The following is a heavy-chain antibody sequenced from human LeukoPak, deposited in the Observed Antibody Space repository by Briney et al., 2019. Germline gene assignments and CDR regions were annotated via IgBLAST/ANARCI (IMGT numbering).Heavy chain of an antibody. CDR3: AKRVWNYDAFDI. CDR1: GFTFSSYA. D-gene: IGHD1-7*01. CDR2: ISGSGGST. Sequence: GGSLRLSCAASGFTFSSYAMSWVRQAPGRGLEWVSAISGSGGSTYYADSVKGRFTISRDNSKNTLYLQMNSLRAEDTAVYYCAKRVWNYDAFDIWGQGTMVTVSS. J-gene: IGHJ3*02. V-gene: IGHV3-23*01.